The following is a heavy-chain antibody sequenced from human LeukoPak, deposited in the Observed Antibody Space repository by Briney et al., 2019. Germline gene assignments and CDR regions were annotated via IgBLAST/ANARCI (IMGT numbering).Heavy chain of an antibody. CDR3: ARVGSSGWYVHPTLDY. Sequence: ASXXVSCKASGYTFTGYYMHWVRQAPGQGLEWMGWINPNSGDTNYAQKFQGRVTVTRDTSISTAYMELSRLRSDDTAVYYCARVGSSGWYVHPTLDYWGQGTLVTVSS. CDR2: INPNSGDT. D-gene: IGHD6-19*01. CDR1: GYTFTGYY. J-gene: IGHJ4*02. V-gene: IGHV1-2*02.